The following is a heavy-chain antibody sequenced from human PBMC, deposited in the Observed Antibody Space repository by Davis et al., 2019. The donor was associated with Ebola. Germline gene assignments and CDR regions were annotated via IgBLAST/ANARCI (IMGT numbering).Heavy chain of an antibody. V-gene: IGHV1-2*04. CDR1: GYIFIHYY. CDR2: INPNTGGA. CDR3: ARGGYCTGGVCYYFDY. Sequence: AASVKVSCKASGYIFIHYYLHWVRQAPGRGLQWMGRINPNTGGADYAQDFQGWVTMTRDTSTSTAYMQLNRLRSDDSAMYYCARGGYCTGGVCYYFDYWGQGTLVTVSS. D-gene: IGHD2-8*02. J-gene: IGHJ4*02.